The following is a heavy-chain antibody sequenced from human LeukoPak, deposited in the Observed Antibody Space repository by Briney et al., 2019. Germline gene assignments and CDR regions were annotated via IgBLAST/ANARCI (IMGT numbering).Heavy chain of an antibody. D-gene: IGHD6-6*01. V-gene: IGHV3-11*04. Sequence: GGSLRLSCAASGFTFSDYYMSWIRQAPGKGLEWVAYINGGGSPIYYADSVRGRFTISRDNAKNSLYLQMNSLRAEDTAVYYCAKEIAPYSSSSGVFDYWGQGTLVTVSS. CDR1: GFTFSDYY. J-gene: IGHJ4*02. CDR3: AKEIAPYSSSSGVFDY. CDR2: INGGGSPI.